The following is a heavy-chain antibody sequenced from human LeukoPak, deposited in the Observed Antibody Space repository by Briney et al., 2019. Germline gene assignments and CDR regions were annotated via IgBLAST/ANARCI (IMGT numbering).Heavy chain of an antibody. D-gene: IGHD5-24*01. J-gene: IGHJ6*03. CDR2: IYYNGNT. V-gene: IGHV4-59*01. CDR1: GGSISTYY. CDR3: ARLKGEMITIRPYYHYYMDV. Sequence: SETLSLTCTVSGGSISTYYWTWIRQPPGKGLERLGYIYYNGNTNYNPSLPSRVTISLNTSKNQISLNLTSVTAADTAVYYCARLKGEMITIRPYYHYYMDVWGKGTTVTVSS.